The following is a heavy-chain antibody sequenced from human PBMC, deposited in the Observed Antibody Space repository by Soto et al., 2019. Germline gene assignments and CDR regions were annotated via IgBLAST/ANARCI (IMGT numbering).Heavy chain of an antibody. CDR1: GFTFSNAW. D-gene: IGHD1-26*01. V-gene: IGHV3-15*01. Sequence: GRSLRRSCAASGFTFSNAWMSWVRQAPGKGLEWVGRIKSKTDGGTTDYAAPVKGRFTISRDDSKNTLYLQMNSLKTEDTAVYYCTTDRELTGYYYGMDVWGQGTTVTVSS. CDR3: TTDRELTGYYYGMDV. CDR2: IKSKTDGGTT. J-gene: IGHJ6*02.